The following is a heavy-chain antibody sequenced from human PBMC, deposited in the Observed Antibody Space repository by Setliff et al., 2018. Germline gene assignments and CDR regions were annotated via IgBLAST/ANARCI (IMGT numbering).Heavy chain of an antibody. CDR1: GDSISSGINY. CDR3: ARSLGSGSYYNSRPYYSDY. V-gene: IGHV4-61*09. J-gene: IGHJ4*02. Sequence: SETLSLTCTVSGDSISSGINYWSWIRQPAGKGLEWIGHIDPSGNTNYSPSLKSRVTISGDTSKNQFSPKLTSVTAADTAVYYCARSLGSGSYYNSRPYYSDYWGQGTLVTVSS. CDR2: IDPSGNT. D-gene: IGHD3-10*01.